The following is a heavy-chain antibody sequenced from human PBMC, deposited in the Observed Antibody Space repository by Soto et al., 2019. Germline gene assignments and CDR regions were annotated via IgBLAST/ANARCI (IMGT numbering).Heavy chain of an antibody. CDR2: FDPEDGET. V-gene: IGHV1-24*01. Sequence: ASVKVSCKVSGYTLTELSMHWVRQAPGKGLEWMGGFDPEDGETIYAQKFQGRVTMTEDTSTDTAYMERSSLRSEDTAVYYCATLAATVTSWFDPWGQGTLVTVSS. J-gene: IGHJ5*02. CDR1: GYTLTELS. D-gene: IGHD4-4*01. CDR3: ATLAATVTSWFDP.